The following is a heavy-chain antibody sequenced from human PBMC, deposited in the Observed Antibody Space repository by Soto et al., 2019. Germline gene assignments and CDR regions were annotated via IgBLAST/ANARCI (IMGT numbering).Heavy chain of an antibody. V-gene: IGHV1-18*01. Sequence: ASVKVSCKASGYTFTSYGISWVRQAPGQGLEWMGWISAYNGNTNYAQKLQGRVTMTTDTSTSTAHMELRSLRSDDTAVYYCAVLVITRAYYSYGMDVWSQGTTATVSS. D-gene: IGHD3-22*01. CDR3: AVLVITRAYYSYGMDV. J-gene: IGHJ6*02. CDR1: GYTFTSYG. CDR2: ISAYNGNT.